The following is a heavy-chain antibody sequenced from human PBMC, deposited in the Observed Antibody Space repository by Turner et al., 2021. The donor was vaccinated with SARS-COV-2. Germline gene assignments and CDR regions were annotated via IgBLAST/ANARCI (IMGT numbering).Heavy chain of an antibody. CDR2: ISGSGTTI. D-gene: IGHD2-2*01. J-gene: IGHJ5*02. CDR1: GFTFSTYA. CDR3: AKRGHCSSIACLLES. Sequence: EVQLLESGGGLVQPGESLRLSCAASGFTFSTYAMSWVRQSPVKGLEWVSIISGSGTTIYDADSVKGRFTISRDNSKNTVYLQMNSLRAEDTALYYCAKRGHCSSIACLLESWGQGTLVTVSS. V-gene: IGHV3-23*01.